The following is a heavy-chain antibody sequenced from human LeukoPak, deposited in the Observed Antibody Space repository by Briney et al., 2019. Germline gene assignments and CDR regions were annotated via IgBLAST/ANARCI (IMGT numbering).Heavy chain of an antibody. J-gene: IGHJ4*02. V-gene: IGHV3-23*01. CDR2: ISGSGGST. CDR3: AKDRRWLSGIDY. D-gene: IGHD3-10*01. Sequence: GGSLRLSCAASGFTFSSYAMSWVRQAPGKGLEWVSAISGSGGSTYYADSVKGRFTISRDNSKNTLYLQMNSLRAGDTAVYYCAKDRRWLSGIDYWGQGTLATVSS. CDR1: GFTFSSYA.